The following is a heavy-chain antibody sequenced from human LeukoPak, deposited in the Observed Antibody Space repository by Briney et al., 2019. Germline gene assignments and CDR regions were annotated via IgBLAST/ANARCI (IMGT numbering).Heavy chain of an antibody. J-gene: IGHJ4*02. D-gene: IGHD4-23*01. V-gene: IGHV3-23*01. CDR2: ISGSGGST. CDR1: GFTFSSYG. CDR3: ARRAGGYSHPYDY. Sequence: GGTLRLSCAASGFTFSSYGMSWVRQAPGKGLEWVSAISGSGGSTYYADSVKGRFTISRDNSKNTLYLQMNSLRAEHTAVYYCARRAGGYSHPYDYWGQGILVTVSS.